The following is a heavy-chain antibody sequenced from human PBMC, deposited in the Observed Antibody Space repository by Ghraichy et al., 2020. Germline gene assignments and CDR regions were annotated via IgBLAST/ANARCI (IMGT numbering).Heavy chain of an antibody. CDR1: GGSVSSGSYY. J-gene: IGHJ5*02. Sequence: SETLSLTCTVSGGSVSSGSYYWSWIRQPPGKGLEWIGYIYYSGSTNYNPSLKSRVTISVDTSKNQFSLKLSSVTAADTAVYYCAREHQNGGTNWFDPWGQGTLVTVSP. CDR2: IYYSGST. D-gene: IGHD1-1*01. V-gene: IGHV4-61*01. CDR3: AREHQNGGTNWFDP.